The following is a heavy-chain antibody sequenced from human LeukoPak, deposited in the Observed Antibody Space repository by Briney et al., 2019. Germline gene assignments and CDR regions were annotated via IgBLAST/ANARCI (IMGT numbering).Heavy chain of an antibody. CDR3: ARGGELLRSSWFDP. J-gene: IGHJ5*02. Sequence: ASVKLSCKASGYTFTGFYMHWVRQAPGQGLEWMGWINPNSGGTNYAQKFQGRVTMTRDTSISTAYMELSRLRSDDTAVYYCARGGELLRSSWFDPWGQGTLVTVSS. D-gene: IGHD1-26*01. CDR2: INPNSGGT. CDR1: GYTFTGFY. V-gene: IGHV1-2*02.